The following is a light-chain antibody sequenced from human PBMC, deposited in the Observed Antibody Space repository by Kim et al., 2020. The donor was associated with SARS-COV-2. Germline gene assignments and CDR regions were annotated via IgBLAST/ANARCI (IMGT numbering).Light chain of an antibody. CDR3: QQYNSFSPT. Sequence: DIQMTQSPSTLSASVGDRITITCRASQTISTWLAWYQQKPGKAPRFLIYQASSLRSGVPSRFSGTGSGTEFTLTISSLQPDDFATYYCQQYNSFSPTFGQGTKVDIK. J-gene: IGKJ1*01. CDR1: QTISTW. V-gene: IGKV1-5*03. CDR2: QAS.